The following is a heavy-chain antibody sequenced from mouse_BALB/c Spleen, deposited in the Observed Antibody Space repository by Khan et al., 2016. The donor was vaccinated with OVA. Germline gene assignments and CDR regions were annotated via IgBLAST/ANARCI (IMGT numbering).Heavy chain of an antibody. Sequence: VKLLESGPGLVAPSQSLSITCTVSGFSLTDYDVSWIRQPPGKGLEWLGVIWGGGNTYYNSALKSRLSISKDNSKSQVFLKMNSLQTDDTAMYYCAKGVWSYYFALDYWGQGTSVTVSS. CDR2: IWGGGNT. D-gene: IGHD2-10*02. CDR3: AKGVWSYYFALDY. V-gene: IGHV2-6-5*01. J-gene: IGHJ4*01. CDR1: GFSLTDYD.